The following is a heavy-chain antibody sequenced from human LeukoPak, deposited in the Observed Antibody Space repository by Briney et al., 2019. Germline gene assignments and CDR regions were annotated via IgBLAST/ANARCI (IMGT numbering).Heavy chain of an antibody. J-gene: IGHJ6*03. V-gene: IGHV3-30*02. CDR3: AKDSGWGLRYYYMDV. CDR2: IRYDGSNK. Sequence: GGSLRLSCAASGFTFSSYEMNWVRQAPGKGLEWVAFIRYDGSNKYYADSVKGRFTISRDNSKNTLYLQMNSLRAEDTAVYYCAKDSGWGLRYYYMDVWGKGTTVTVSS. CDR1: GFTFSSYE. D-gene: IGHD7-27*01.